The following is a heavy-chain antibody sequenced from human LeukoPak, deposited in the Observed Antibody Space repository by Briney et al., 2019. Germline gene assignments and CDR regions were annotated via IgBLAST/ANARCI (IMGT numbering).Heavy chain of an antibody. CDR2: ISSSGSTI. V-gene: IGHV3-48*04. CDR1: GFTFSSFR. D-gene: IGHD2-2*01. J-gene: IGHJ4*02. CDR3: ARSIPAGNRR. Sequence: GGSLRLSCAASGFTFSSFRIYWVRHAPGKGLEWVSYISSSGSTIDYADSVKGRFTISRDNAKNSLYLQMNSLRAEDTAVYYCARSIPAGNRRWGQGTLVTVSS.